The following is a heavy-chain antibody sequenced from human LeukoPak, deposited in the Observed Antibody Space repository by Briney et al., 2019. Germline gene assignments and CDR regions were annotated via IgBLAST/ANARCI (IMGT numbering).Heavy chain of an antibody. CDR2: TYSDGST. CDR3: ARYCSSTSCYRHAFDI. CDR1: GVPVNSNY. Sequence: GGSPRLSFSASGVPVNSNYMSWGRPAPGEGVGWGSVTYSDGSTYYADSVKGRFTISRHNSKNTLYLQMNSLRAEDTAVYYCARYCSSTSCYRHAFDIWGQGTMVTVSS. D-gene: IGHD2-2*01. V-gene: IGHV3-53*04. J-gene: IGHJ3*02.